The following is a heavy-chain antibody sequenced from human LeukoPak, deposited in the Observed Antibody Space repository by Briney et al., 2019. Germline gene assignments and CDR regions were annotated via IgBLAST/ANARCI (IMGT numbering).Heavy chain of an antibody. V-gene: IGHV1-46*01. CDR2: IHPSSGST. CDR1: GYTFTSYY. Sequence: ASVKVSCKASGYTFTSYYMHWVRQAPGQGLELMVIIHPSSGSTSYAQKFQGRVTLTRDTFTSTVYMELSSLRSEDTAVYYCARWGNDILTGYSDWGQGTLVTVSS. D-gene: IGHD3-9*01. J-gene: IGHJ4*02. CDR3: ARWGNDILTGYSD.